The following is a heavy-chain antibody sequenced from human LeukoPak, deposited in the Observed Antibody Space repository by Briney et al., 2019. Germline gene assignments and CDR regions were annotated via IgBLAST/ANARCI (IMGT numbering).Heavy chain of an antibody. CDR1: GFTFSNAW. V-gene: IGHV3-15*01. CDR3: TTGRVYYYDSSGYSTPDW. D-gene: IGHD3-22*01. CDR2: IKSKTDGGTT. Sequence: PGGSLRLSCAASGFTFSNAWMSWVRQAPGKGLEWVGRIKSKTDGGTTDYAAPVKGRFTISRDDSKNTLYLQMNSLKTEDSAVYYCTTGRVYYYDSSGYSTPDWWGQGTLVTVSS. J-gene: IGHJ4*02.